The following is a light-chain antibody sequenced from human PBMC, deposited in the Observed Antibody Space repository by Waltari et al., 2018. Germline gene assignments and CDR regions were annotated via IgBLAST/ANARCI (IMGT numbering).Light chain of an antibody. CDR3: QTGGHGSWV. V-gene: IGLV4-69*01. Sequence: QLVLTQSPSASASLGASVKLTCTLSSGHSSNVIAWLQQQPEKGPRYLMKVNSDGSHNKGDEIPERFSGSSSGAERYLTISSLQSEEEADYYCQTGGHGSWVFGGGTKLTVL. CDR1: SGHSSNV. CDR2: VNSDGSH. J-gene: IGLJ3*02.